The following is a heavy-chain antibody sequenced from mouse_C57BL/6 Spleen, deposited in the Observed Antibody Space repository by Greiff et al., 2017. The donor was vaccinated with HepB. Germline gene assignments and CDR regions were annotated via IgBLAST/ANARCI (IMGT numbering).Heavy chain of an antibody. V-gene: IGHV5-4*03. J-gene: IGHJ4*01. CDR1: GFTFSSYA. D-gene: IGHD4-1*01. CDR3: ARRELGTMDY. CDR2: ISDGGSYT. Sequence: DVMLVESGGGLVKPGGSLKLSCAASGFTFSSYAMSWVRQTPEKRLEWVATISDGGSYTYYPDNVKGRFTISRDNAKNNLYLQMSHLKSEDTAMYYCARRELGTMDYWGQGTSVTVSS.